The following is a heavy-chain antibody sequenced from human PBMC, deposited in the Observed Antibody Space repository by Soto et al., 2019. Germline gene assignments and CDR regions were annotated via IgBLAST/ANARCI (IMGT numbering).Heavy chain of an antibody. Sequence: SETLSLTCTVSGGSISSSSYYWSWIRQPPGKGLEWIGEINHSGSTNYNPSLKSRVTISVDTSKNQFSLKLSSVTAADTAVYYCARGLGQQLARTDDYWGQGTLVTVSS. CDR2: INHSGST. CDR1: GGSISSSSYY. D-gene: IGHD6-13*01. V-gene: IGHV4-39*07. J-gene: IGHJ4*02. CDR3: ARGLGQQLARTDDY.